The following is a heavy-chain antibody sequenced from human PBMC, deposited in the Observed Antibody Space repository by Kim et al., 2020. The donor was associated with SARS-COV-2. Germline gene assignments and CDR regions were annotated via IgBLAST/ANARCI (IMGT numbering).Heavy chain of an antibody. J-gene: IGHJ4*02. CDR3: ASFMITFGGAFDY. Sequence: SPSFHGQVTISADQSISTAYLQWSSLKASDTAMYYCASFMITFGGAFDYWGQGTLVTVSS. D-gene: IGHD3-16*01. V-gene: IGHV5-51*01.